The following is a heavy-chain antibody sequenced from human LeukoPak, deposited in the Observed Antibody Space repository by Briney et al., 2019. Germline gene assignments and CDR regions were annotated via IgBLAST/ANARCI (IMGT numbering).Heavy chain of an antibody. V-gene: IGHV4-4*07. CDR3: ARDSGTTGEVKFDP. Sequence: PSETLSLTCTVSGGSINSYWSWIRPPAGKGVEWIGRISGSGTITYNPALQSRLSISIDTSKNQFSLKLMSVTAADTAVYYCARDSGTTGEVKFDPWGQGTLVTVSS. D-gene: IGHD3-10*01. J-gene: IGHJ5*02. CDR1: GGSINSY. CDR2: ISGSGTI.